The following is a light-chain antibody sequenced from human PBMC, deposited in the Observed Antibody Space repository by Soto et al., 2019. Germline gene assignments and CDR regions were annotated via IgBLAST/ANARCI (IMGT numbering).Light chain of an antibody. J-gene: IGKJ1*01. V-gene: IGKV3D-20*02. Sequence: EIVLTQSPGTLSLSPGERATLSCRASQSFSSSYLAWYQQKPGQAPRLLIYETSIRAAGIPARFSASGSGTDFTLTISDVQPEDFALYYCHQRQSWPRTFGQGTTGDIK. CDR3: HQRQSWPRT. CDR2: ETS. CDR1: QSFSSSY.